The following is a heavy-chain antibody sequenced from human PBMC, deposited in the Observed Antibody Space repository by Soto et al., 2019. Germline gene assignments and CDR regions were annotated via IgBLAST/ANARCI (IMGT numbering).Heavy chain of an antibody. D-gene: IGHD2-2*03. CDR1: GGSISSSNW. CDR3: ARDGYCSSTSCSSYYYGMDV. CDR2: IYHSGST. V-gene: IGHV4-4*02. J-gene: IGHJ6*02. Sequence: LRETLSLTCAVSGGSISSSNWWSWVRQPPGKGLEWIGEIYHSGSTNYNPSLKSRVTISVDKSKNQFSLKLSSVTAADTAVYYCARDGYCSSTSCSSYYYGMDVWGQGTTVTVSS.